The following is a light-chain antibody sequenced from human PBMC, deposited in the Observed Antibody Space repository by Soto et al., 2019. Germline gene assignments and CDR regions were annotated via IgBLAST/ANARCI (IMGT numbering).Light chain of an antibody. Sequence: QSVLTQPPSVSGAPGQRVTISCTGSSSNIGAGYDVHWYQQLPGTAPKLLIYGNSNRPSGVPDRFSGSKSGTSASLAITGLQAEDEADYYCQSYDSSVSGPVFGTGTKVTVL. V-gene: IGLV1-40*01. J-gene: IGLJ1*01. CDR2: GNS. CDR1: SSNIGAGYD. CDR3: QSYDSSVSGPV.